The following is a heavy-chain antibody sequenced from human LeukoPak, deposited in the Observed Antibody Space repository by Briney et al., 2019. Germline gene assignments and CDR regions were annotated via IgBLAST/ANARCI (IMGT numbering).Heavy chain of an antibody. CDR1: GFTVSTNY. D-gene: IGHD3-10*01. V-gene: IGHV3-53*01. CDR2: IYSGGST. CDR3: ARESENYYGSASFYYFDY. J-gene: IGHJ4*02. Sequence: GGSLRLSCAASGFTVSTNYMSWVRQAPGKGLEWVSIIYSGGSTYYADSVKGRFTISRDNAKNTLYLQMNSLRAADTAVYYCARESENYYGSASFYYFDYWGQGILVTVSS.